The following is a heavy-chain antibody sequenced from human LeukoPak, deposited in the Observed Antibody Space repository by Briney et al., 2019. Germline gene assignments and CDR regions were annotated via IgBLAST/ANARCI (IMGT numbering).Heavy chain of an antibody. CDR2: IYYSGST. D-gene: IGHD5-12*01. CDR1: GGSISSYY. CDR3: ARHSRYSGPVDY. Sequence: SETLSLTCTVSGGSISSYYSSWIRQPPGKGLEWIGYIYYSGSTNYNPSLKSRVTISVDTSKNQFSLKLSSVTAADTAVYYCARHSRYSGPVDYWGQGTLVTVSS. J-gene: IGHJ4*02. V-gene: IGHV4-59*08.